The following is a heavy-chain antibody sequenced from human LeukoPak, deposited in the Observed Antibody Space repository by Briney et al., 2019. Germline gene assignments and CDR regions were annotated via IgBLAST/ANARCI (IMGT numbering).Heavy chain of an antibody. CDR2: IYSGGTT. V-gene: IGHV3-53*01. CDR3: ARDFPKQQLVLSRAFDI. Sequence: GGSLRLSCAASGFTVSRNYMSWVRQAPGKGLEWVSVIYSGGTTYYADSVKGRFTISRDNSKNTLYLQMNSLRAEDTAVYYCARDFPKQQLVLSRAFDIWGQGTMVTVSS. J-gene: IGHJ3*02. CDR1: GFTVSRNY. D-gene: IGHD6-13*01.